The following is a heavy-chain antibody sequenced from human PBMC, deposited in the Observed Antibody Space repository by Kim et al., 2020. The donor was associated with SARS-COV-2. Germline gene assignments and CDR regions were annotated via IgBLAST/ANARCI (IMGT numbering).Heavy chain of an antibody. CDR3: ARVGYYYDSSGVGAFDI. CDR1: GYTFTSYY. V-gene: IGHV1-46*01. CDR2: INPSGGST. J-gene: IGHJ3*02. D-gene: IGHD3-22*01. Sequence: ASVKVSCKASGYTFTSYYMHWVRQAPGQGLEWMGIINPSGGSTSYAQKFQGRVTMTRDTSTSTVYMELSSLRSEDTAVYYCARVGYYYDSSGVGAFDIWGQGTMVTVSS.